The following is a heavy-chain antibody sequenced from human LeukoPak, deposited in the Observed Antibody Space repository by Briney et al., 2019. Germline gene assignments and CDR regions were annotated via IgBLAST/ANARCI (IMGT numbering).Heavy chain of an antibody. V-gene: IGHV3-30-3*01. J-gene: IGHJ4*02. CDR3: ARERRDSSSWYAKEANHFDY. CDR1: GFTFSSYA. Sequence: GRSLRLSCAASGFTFSSYAMHWVRQAPGKGLEWVAVISYDGSNKYYADSVKGRFTISRDNAKNSLYLQMNSLRAEDTAVYYCARERRDSSSWYAKEANHFDYWGQGTLVTVSS. CDR2: ISYDGSNK. D-gene: IGHD6-13*01.